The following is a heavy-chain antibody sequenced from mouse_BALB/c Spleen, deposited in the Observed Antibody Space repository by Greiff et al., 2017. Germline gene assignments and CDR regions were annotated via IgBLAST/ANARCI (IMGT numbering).Heavy chain of an antibody. V-gene: IGHV1-20*02. Sequence: GQLKQSGPELVKPGASVKISCKASGYSFTGYFMNWVMQSHGKSLEWIGRINPYNGDTFYNQKFKGKATLTVDKSSSTAHMELRSLASEDSAVYYCARYGYDGAMDYWGQGTSVTVSS. CDR3: ARYGYDGAMDY. CDR1: GYSFTGYF. CDR2: INPYNGDT. J-gene: IGHJ4*01. D-gene: IGHD2-2*01.